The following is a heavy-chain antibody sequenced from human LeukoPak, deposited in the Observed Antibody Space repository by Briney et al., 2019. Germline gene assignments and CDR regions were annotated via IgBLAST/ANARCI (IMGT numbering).Heavy chain of an antibody. Sequence: PGGSLRLSCAASGFTFTNSWMSWVRQAPGKGLEWVANIKQDGSEKSYVDSVKGRFTISRDNTKSSLYLQMNSLRAEDTAVYYCAGDTATPIGYWGQGTLVTVSS. CDR3: AGDTATPIGY. CDR1: GFTFTNSW. D-gene: IGHD5-18*01. CDR2: IKQDGSEK. J-gene: IGHJ4*02. V-gene: IGHV3-7*04.